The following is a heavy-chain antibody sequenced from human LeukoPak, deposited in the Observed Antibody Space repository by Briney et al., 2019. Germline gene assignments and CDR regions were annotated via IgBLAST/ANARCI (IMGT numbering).Heavy chain of an antibody. J-gene: IGHJ4*02. CDR3: ARGGSSTRTGGYYFDY. Sequence: ASVEVSCKASGYTFTSYDINWVRQATGQGLEWMGWMNPNSGNTGYAQKFQGRVTITRNTSISTAYMELSSLRSEDTAVYYCARGGSSTRTGGYYFDYWGQGTLVTVSS. CDR2: MNPNSGNT. D-gene: IGHD2-2*01. V-gene: IGHV1-8*03. CDR1: GYTFTSYD.